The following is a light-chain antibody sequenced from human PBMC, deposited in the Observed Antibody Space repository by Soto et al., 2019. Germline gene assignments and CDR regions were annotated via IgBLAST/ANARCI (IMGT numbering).Light chain of an antibody. CDR1: SSDVGSYNL. J-gene: IGLJ2*01. V-gene: IGLV2-23*02. CDR3: CSDAGSTTHVV. Sequence: QTVLTQPASVSGSPGQSITISCTGTSSDVGSYNLVSCYQQYPSKAPKFIIYEVSKRPSGVSNRFSGTKSGNAASLTISGLQAEDDDDYYCCSDAGSTTHVVFGGGTKLTVL. CDR2: EVS.